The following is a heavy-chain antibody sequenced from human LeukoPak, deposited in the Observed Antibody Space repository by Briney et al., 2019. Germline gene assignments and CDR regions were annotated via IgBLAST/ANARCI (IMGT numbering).Heavy chain of an antibody. D-gene: IGHD2-21*02. CDR2: ISSSSSYI. J-gene: IGHJ6*03. CDR3: ARVAYCGGDCYSLDYYYMDV. Sequence: PGGSLRLSCAASGFTFSSYSMNWVRQAPGKGLEWVSSISSSSSYIYYADSVKGRFTISRDNAKNTLYLQMNSLRAEDTAVYYCARVAYCGGDCYSLDYYYMDVWGKGTTVTVSS. CDR1: GFTFSSYS. V-gene: IGHV3-21*01.